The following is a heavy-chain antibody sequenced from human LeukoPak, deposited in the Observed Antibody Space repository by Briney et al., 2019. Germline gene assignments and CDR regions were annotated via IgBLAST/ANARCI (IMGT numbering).Heavy chain of an antibody. D-gene: IGHD2-2*01. CDR1: GGSFSGYY. Sequence: PQSLSLTCAVYGGSFSGYYRSWVRQPPGKGVEWVGEINHSGRTNYNTSLKRQVTISLDTSKNQFSLKVKAVTAADTAVYYCARGVVVPVATRRPGHYYYYMHVWGKGSTVTVSS. CDR3: ARGVVVPVATRRPGHYYYYMHV. V-gene: IGHV4-34*01. CDR2: INHSGRT. J-gene: IGHJ6*03.